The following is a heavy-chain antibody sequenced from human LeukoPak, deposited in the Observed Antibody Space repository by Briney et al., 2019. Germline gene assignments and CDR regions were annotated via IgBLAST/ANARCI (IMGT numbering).Heavy chain of an antibody. J-gene: IGHJ6*03. V-gene: IGHV7-4-1*02. CDR2: INTNTGNP. CDR3: ARDSGSMVRGVIIMFQLPGYMDV. D-gene: IGHD3-10*01. Sequence: ASVKVSCKASGYTFTSYAMNWVRQAPGQGLEWMGWINTNTGNPTYAQGFTGRFVFSLDTSVSTAYLQISSLKAEDTAVYYCARDSGSMVRGVIIMFQLPGYMDVWGKGTTVTVSS. CDR1: GYTFTSYA.